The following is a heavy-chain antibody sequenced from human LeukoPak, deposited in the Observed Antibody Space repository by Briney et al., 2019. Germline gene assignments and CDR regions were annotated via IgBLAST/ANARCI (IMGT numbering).Heavy chain of an antibody. V-gene: IGHV1-69*13. J-gene: IGHJ4*02. Sequence: GASVKVSCKASGGTFSSYAISWVRQAPGQGLEWMGGIIPIFGTANYVQKFQGRVTITADESTSTAYMELSSLRSEDTAVYYCARHGATYYFDYWGQGTLVTVSS. CDR2: IIPIFGTA. CDR3: ARHGATYYFDY. CDR1: GGTFSSYA. D-gene: IGHD1-26*01.